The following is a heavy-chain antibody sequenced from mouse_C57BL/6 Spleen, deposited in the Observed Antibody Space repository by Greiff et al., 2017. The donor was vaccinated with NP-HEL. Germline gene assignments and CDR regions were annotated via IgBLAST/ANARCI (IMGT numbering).Heavy chain of an antibody. V-gene: IGHV1-82*01. CDR1: GYAFSSSW. CDR3: ARKSSYYGSSYGYFDV. CDR2: IYPGDGDT. J-gene: IGHJ1*03. Sequence: VQVVESGPELVKPGASVKISCKASGYAFSSSWMNWVKQRPGKGLEWIGRIYPGDGDTNYNGKFKGKATLTADKSSSPAYMQLSSLTSEDSAVYFCARKSSYYGSSYGYFDVWGTGTTVTVSS. D-gene: IGHD1-1*01.